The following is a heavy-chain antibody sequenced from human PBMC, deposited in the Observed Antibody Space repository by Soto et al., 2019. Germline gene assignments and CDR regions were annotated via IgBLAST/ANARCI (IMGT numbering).Heavy chain of an antibody. CDR2: ISAYNGNT. J-gene: IGHJ3*02. D-gene: IGHD4-17*01. CDR1: GYTFTSYG. V-gene: IGHV1-18*01. Sequence: QVQLVQSGAEVKKPGASVKVSCKASGYTFTSYGISWVRQAPGQGLEWMGWISAYNGNTNYAQKLQGRVTMTTDTSTSTAYMELRSLRSDDTAVYYCAREKHDYGDYVRGGAAAFDIWGQGTMVTVSS. CDR3: AREKHDYGDYVRGGAAAFDI.